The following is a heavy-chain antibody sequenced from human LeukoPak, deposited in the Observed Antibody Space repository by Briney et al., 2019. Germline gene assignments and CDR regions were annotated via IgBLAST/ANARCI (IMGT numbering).Heavy chain of an antibody. CDR3: ARVSSGYLAPFDY. J-gene: IGHJ4*02. D-gene: IGHD3-22*01. CDR2: INPSGGST. CDR1: GYTFTSYY. Sequence: ASVKVSCKASGYTFTSYYMHWVRQAPGQGLEWMGIINPSGGSTSYAQEFQGRVTMTRDTSTSTVYTELSSLRSEDTAVYYCARVSSGYLAPFDYWGQGTPVTVSS. V-gene: IGHV1-46*01.